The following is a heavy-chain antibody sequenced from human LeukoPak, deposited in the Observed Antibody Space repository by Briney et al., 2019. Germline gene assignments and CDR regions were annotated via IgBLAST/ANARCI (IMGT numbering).Heavy chain of an antibody. J-gene: IGHJ4*02. V-gene: IGHV4-59*01. CDR1: GGSISSYY. D-gene: IGHD2/OR15-2a*01. Sequence: SETLSLTCTVSGGSISSYYWSWIRQSPGKGLEWIGYIYYSGSTNYNPSLKSRVTISVDTSKNEFSLKLSSVTAADTAAYYCARILSTGYPDYWGQGTLVTVSS. CDR2: IYYSGST. CDR3: ARILSTGYPDY.